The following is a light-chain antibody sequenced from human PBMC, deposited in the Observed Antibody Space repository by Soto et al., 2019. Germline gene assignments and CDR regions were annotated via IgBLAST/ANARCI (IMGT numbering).Light chain of an antibody. CDR3: AAWDDSLNGEVV. J-gene: IGLJ2*01. V-gene: IGLV1-44*01. CDR1: SSNIGSNS. CDR2: STN. Sequence: QAVVTQPPSASGTPGQRVTISCSGSSSNIGSNSVNWYQQVPGTAPKLLIYSTNQRPSGVPDRFSGSKSDTSASLAISGLQSEDEADYCCAAWDDSLNGEVVFGGGTKLTVL.